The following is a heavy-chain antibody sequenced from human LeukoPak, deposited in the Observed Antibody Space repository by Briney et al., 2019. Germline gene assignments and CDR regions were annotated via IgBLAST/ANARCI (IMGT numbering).Heavy chain of an antibody. CDR2: ISSSGSTI. Sequence: GGSLRLSCAASGFTFSDYYMSWIRQAPGKGLEWVSYISSSGSTIYYADSVKGRFTISRDDAKNSLYLQMNSLRAEDTAVYYCARDSNDYDSSGYYHAAFDIWGQGTMVTVSS. CDR1: GFTFSDYY. J-gene: IGHJ3*02. V-gene: IGHV3-11*01. D-gene: IGHD3-22*01. CDR3: ARDSNDYDSSGYYHAAFDI.